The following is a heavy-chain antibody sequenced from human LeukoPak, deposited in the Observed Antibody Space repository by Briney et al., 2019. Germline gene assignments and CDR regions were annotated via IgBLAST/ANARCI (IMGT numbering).Heavy chain of an antibody. D-gene: IGHD4-17*01. CDR3: TSVTRDYGDYFDY. Sequence: PGGSLRLSCAASGFTFSSYWMSWVRQAPGKGLEWVGFIRSKAYGGTTEYAASVKGRFTISRDDSKSIAYLQMNSLKTEDTAVYYCTSVTRDYGDYFDYWGQGTLVTVSS. CDR2: IRSKAYGGTT. CDR1: GFTFSSYW. J-gene: IGHJ4*02. V-gene: IGHV3-49*04.